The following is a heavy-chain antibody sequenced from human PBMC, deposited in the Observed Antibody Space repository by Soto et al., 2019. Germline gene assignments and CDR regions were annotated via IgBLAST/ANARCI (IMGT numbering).Heavy chain of an antibody. D-gene: IGHD1-20*01. CDR1: GDPFTGYY. Sequence: AWVKGSCTASGDPFTGYYMHWVRHPPGQGLEWMGWINPNSGGTNYAQKFQGWVTMTRDTSISTAYMELSRLRSDDTAVYYSATGITGTDYGMDVWRQGTTVTVSS. V-gene: IGHV1-2*04. CDR3: ATGITGTDYGMDV. J-gene: IGHJ6*02. CDR2: INPNSGGT.